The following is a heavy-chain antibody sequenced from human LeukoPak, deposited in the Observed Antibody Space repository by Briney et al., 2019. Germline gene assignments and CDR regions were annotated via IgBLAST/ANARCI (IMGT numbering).Heavy chain of an antibody. CDR3: ARRSGSYLDY. CDR2: IYPGDSDT. CDR1: GYSFATYW. Sequence: GESLKISCKGSGYSFATYWIGWVRQIPGKGLEWMGIIYPGDSDTRYSPSFQDQVTISADKAISTAYLQWSSLKASDTAIYYCARRSGSYLDYWGQGTLVTVSS. V-gene: IGHV5-51*01. D-gene: IGHD1-26*01. J-gene: IGHJ4*02.